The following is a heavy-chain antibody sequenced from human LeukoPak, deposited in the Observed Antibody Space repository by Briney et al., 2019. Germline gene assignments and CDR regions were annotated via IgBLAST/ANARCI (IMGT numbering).Heavy chain of an antibody. CDR3: AKEIRVVTAILYFDH. Sequence: QTAGSLRLSCAASEFSFSNNDMHWVRQDPGKGLEWVAFIRYDGSHEHYIESVKGRFTVSRDNSKNTVYLEMNSLRVDDTAVYFCAKEIRVVTAILYFDHWGQGSLVTVSS. CDR2: IRYDGSHE. CDR1: EFSFSNND. J-gene: IGHJ4*01. V-gene: IGHV3-30*02. D-gene: IGHD2-21*02.